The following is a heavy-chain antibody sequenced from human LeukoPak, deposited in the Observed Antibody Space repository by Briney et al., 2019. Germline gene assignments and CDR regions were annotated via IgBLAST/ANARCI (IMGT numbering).Heavy chain of an antibody. CDR2: ISWNSANV. CDR1: GFTFDDYA. D-gene: IGHD1-26*01. Sequence: GRSLRLSCAASGFTFDDYAMHWVRQAPGKGLEWVSAISWNSANVGYAGSVKGRFTISRDNAKNSLYLQMNSLRTEDTALYYCAKDMVGASYGMDVWGQGTTVTVS. V-gene: IGHV3-9*01. CDR3: AKDMVGASYGMDV. J-gene: IGHJ6*02.